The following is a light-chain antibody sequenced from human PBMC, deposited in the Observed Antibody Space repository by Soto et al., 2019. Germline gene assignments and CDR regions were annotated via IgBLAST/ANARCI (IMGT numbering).Light chain of an antibody. J-gene: IGLJ2*01. V-gene: IGLV2-14*03. CDR3: SSYTTFSALGA. Sequence: QSALTQPASVSGSPGQSITISCTGTSSDVGGYNYVSWYQQHPGKAPKLIIYDVSDRPPGVSNRFSGSKSGNTASLTISGLQAEDEADYYCSSYTTFSALGAFGGGTKLTVL. CDR2: DVS. CDR1: SSDVGGYNY.